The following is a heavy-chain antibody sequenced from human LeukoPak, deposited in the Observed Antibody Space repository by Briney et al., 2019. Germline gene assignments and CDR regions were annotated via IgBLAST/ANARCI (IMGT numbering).Heavy chain of an antibody. J-gene: IGHJ4*02. CDR1: GFTFSSYS. CDR2: ISGSGGST. D-gene: IGHD3-3*01. CDR3: AKARGFGVVIMSY. Sequence: GGSLRLSCAASGFTFSSYSMNWVRQAPGKGLEWVSAISGSGGSTYYADSVKGRFTISRDNSKNTLYLQMNSLRAEDTAVYYCAKARGFGVVIMSYWGQGTLVTVSS. V-gene: IGHV3-23*01.